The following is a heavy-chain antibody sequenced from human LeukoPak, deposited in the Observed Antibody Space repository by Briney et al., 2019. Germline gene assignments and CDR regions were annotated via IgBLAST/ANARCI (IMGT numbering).Heavy chain of an antibody. Sequence: PGGSLRLSCAASGFTFSNYAMTWVRQAPGKGLEWVSSISSTVINTYNADSVKGRFTISRDNSKNTRYLQMNSLRADDTAIYYCAKGTVRFLEWSQRGYFDYWGQGILVTVSS. CDR1: GFTFSNYA. J-gene: IGHJ4*02. V-gene: IGHV3-23*01. CDR3: AKGTVRFLEWSQRGYFDY. D-gene: IGHD3-3*01. CDR2: ISSTVINT.